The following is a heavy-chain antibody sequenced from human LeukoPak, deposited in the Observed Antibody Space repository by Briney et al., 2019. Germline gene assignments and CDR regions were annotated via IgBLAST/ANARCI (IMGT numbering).Heavy chain of an antibody. J-gene: IGHJ5*02. D-gene: IGHD6-13*01. CDR2: IHHSGDT. Sequence: KPSETLSLTCTVSGGSITSYYWSWIRQPPGKGLEWIRYIHHSGDTRYNPSLKSRVTMSIDTSKYQFSLKVNFVAAADTAVYYCVASGPPAPANWFDPWGQGTLVTVSS. CDR3: VASGPPAPANWFDP. V-gene: IGHV4-59*03. CDR1: GGSITSYY.